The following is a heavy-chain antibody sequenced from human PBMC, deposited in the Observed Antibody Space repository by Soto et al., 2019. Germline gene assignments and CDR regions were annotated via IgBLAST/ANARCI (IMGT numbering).Heavy chain of an antibody. D-gene: IGHD2-15*01. CDR3: AKDRVVVVPDTMMNYGMDV. CDR1: GFTFSSYG. Sequence: PXESLRLSFAASGFTFSSYGIHWVRQAPGWGLEWVAVISYDGNDRHYAESVRGRFTISRDDSKNTLYLQMNSLRAEDTAVYYCAKDRVVVVPDTMMNYGMDVWGQGTTVTVPS. CDR2: ISYDGNDR. V-gene: IGHV3-30*18. J-gene: IGHJ6*02.